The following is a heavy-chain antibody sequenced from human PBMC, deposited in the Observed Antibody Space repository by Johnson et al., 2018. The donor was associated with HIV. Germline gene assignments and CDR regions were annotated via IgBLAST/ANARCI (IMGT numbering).Heavy chain of an antibody. CDR3: TTDQVDSGSYYNAFHI. J-gene: IGHJ3*02. V-gene: IGHV3-15*01. D-gene: IGHD1-26*01. CDR1: GFTFSNAW. Sequence: VQLVESGGGLVKPGGSLRVSCAASGFTFSNAWMNWVRQAPGKGLEWVGRIKSKTHGETTDYAAPVKGRFSISRDDSKNTLYLQMNSLKSEDTAVYYCTTDQVDSGSYYNAFHIWGQGTTVTVSS. CDR2: IKSKTHGETT.